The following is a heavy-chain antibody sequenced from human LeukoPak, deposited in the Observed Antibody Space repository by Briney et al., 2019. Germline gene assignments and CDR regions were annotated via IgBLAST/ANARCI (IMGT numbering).Heavy chain of an antibody. D-gene: IGHD2-8*01. CDR2: IKGDGSVT. CDR3: AKDRSCTNNICHGDFDY. J-gene: IGHJ4*02. Sequence: PGGSLRLSCAASGFTFSNYWMSWVRQAPGQGLEWVANIKGDGSVTYYVDSVKGRFTTSRDNPKNSLYLQMNSLRAEDTAVYYCAKDRSCTNNICHGDFDYWGQGTLVTVSS. CDR1: GFTFSNYW. V-gene: IGHV3-7*03.